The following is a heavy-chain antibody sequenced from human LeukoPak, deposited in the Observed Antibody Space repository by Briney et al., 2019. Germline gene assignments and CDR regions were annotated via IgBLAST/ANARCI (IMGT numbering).Heavy chain of an antibody. J-gene: IGHJ4*02. CDR1: GFTFSSSA. Sequence: GGSLRLSCAASGFTFSSSALSWVRQAPGKGLGWVSTISGSGTSTYYADSVKGRFTISRDNSKKTLYLQMNSLRVEDTAVYFCASSTLSGTARSFDYWGQGTLVTVSS. V-gene: IGHV3-23*01. CDR2: ISGSGTST. D-gene: IGHD6-6*01. CDR3: ASSTLSGTARSFDY.